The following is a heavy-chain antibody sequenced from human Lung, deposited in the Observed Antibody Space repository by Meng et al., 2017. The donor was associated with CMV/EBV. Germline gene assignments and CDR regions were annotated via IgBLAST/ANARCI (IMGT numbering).Heavy chain of an antibody. V-gene: IGHV3-23*01. D-gene: IGHD3-3*01. CDR2: IVVSGRTT. J-gene: IGHJ4*02. CDR1: GFTLNNNA. Sequence: GGSLRLSCVVSGFTLNNNAMTWVRQAPGKGLEWVSTIVVSGRTTYYADSVKGRFTISRDGSKNTLYLEMNSLRAEDTAVYYCATSSLRGRITIFGVVFPLDSWGQGTLVTVSS. CDR3: ATSSLRGRITIFGVVFPLDS.